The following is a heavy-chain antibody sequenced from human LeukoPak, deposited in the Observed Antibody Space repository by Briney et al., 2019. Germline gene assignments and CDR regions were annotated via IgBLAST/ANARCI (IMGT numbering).Heavy chain of an antibody. CDR1: GFTFSNAW. J-gene: IGHJ4*02. D-gene: IGHD3-10*01. CDR3: TTDPRYYYGSGSPSPRMDY. CDR2: IKSRTDGGTT. V-gene: IGHV3-15*01. Sequence: GGSLRLSCAASGFTFSNAWMSWVRQAPGKGLEWVGRIKSRTDGGTTDYAAPVKGRFTISRDDSKNTLYLQMDSLKTEDTAVYHCTTDPRYYYGSGSPSPRMDYWGQGTLVTVSP.